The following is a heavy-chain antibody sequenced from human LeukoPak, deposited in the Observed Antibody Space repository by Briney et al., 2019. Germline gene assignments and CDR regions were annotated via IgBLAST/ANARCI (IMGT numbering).Heavy chain of an antibody. CDR2: ISGSGGST. CDR3: ARDSPTFDI. J-gene: IGHJ3*02. Sequence: PGRSLRLSCAASGFTFSTYAMSWVRQAPGKGLEWASAISGSGGSTYYADSVKGRFTISRDNSKNTLYLQMNSLRAEDTAIYYCARDSPTFDIWGQGTMVTVSS. V-gene: IGHV3-23*01. CDR1: GFTFSTYA.